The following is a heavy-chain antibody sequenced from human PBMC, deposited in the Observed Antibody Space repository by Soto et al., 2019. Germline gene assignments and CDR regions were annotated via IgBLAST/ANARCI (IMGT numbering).Heavy chain of an antibody. CDR1: GFTFSSYG. V-gene: IGHV3-33*01. CDR3: ARDQPPWGQWLGTYFDY. J-gene: IGHJ4*02. Sequence: QVQLVESGGGVVQPGRSLRLSCAASGFTFSSYGMHWVRQAPGKGLEWVAVIWYDGSNKYYADSVKGRFTISRDNSKNPLYLQMNGLRAEDTAVYYCARDQPPWGQWLGTYFDYWGQGTLVTVSS. CDR2: IWYDGSNK. D-gene: IGHD6-19*01.